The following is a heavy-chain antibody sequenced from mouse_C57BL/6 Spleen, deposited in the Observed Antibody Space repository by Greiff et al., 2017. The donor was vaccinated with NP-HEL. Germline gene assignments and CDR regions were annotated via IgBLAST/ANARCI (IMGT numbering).Heavy chain of an antibody. Sequence: EVKLVESGGGLVKPGGSLKLSCAASGFTFSDYGMHWVRQAPEKGLEWVAYISSGSSTIYYADTVKGRFTISRDNAKNTLFLQMTSLRSEDTAMYYCARYRGYYAMDYGGQGTSVTVSS. CDR1: GFTFSDYG. CDR2: ISSGSSTI. V-gene: IGHV5-17*01. D-gene: IGHD2-12*01. CDR3: ARYRGYYAMDY. J-gene: IGHJ4*01.